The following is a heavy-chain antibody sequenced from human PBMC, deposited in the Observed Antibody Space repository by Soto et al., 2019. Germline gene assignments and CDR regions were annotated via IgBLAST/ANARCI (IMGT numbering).Heavy chain of an antibody. J-gene: IGHJ5*01. V-gene: IGHV3-74*01. D-gene: IGHD2-2*01. CDR2: ISPDGTRT. Sequence: EVQLVESGGDLVQPGGSLRLSCAASGFTFSSQWMHWVRQAAGKGLVWVARISPDGTRTTYAESVKGRFIISRENARNTLFVQINNLGPEDTAVYYCVRSYCSGAGCYGWFDSWGQGTLVSVSS. CDR3: VRSYCSGAGCYGWFDS. CDR1: GFTFSSQW.